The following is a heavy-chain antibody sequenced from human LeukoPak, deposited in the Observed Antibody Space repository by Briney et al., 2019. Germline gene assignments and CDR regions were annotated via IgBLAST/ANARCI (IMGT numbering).Heavy chain of an antibody. CDR1: GFTFSSYS. D-gene: IGHD4-17*01. V-gene: IGHV3-21*04. CDR3: SKKGQNEDYGKPD. J-gene: IGHJ4*02. CDR2: ISSSSSYI. Sequence: GGSLRLSCAASGFTFSSYSMNWVRQAPGKGLEWVSSISSSSSYIYYADSVKGRFTISRDNSRSTLYLQMNSLRAEDTAVYYCSKKGQNEDYGKPDWGQGTLVTVSS.